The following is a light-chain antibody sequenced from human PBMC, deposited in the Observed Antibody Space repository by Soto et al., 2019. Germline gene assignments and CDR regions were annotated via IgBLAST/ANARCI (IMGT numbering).Light chain of an antibody. CDR1: QGINQS. CDR2: SAS. J-gene: IGKJ4*01. V-gene: IGKV1-12*01. CDR3: QQANTVALT. Sequence: DIQMTQSPSSVSASVGDRVTITCRASQGINQSLAWYQQKPGTAPKLLIDSASSLQSGVPSRFSGSGSGTDFTLTISSLQPEDFATYYCQQANTVALTFGGGTLVEI.